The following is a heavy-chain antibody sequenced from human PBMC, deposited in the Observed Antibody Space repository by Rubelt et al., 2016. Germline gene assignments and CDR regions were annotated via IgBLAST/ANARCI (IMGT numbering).Heavy chain of an antibody. Sequence: GSISSGGYFWSWIRQRPEKGLEWIGYISYSGSPYYNPSLKSRLTISLDTSKNQFSLNLSSVTAADTAVYYCAREVRVAIVTIDYWGQGTLATVSS. CDR1: GSISSGGYF. V-gene: IGHV4-31*02. CDR2: ISYSGSP. CDR3: AREVRVAIVTIDY. J-gene: IGHJ4*02. D-gene: IGHD5-18*01.